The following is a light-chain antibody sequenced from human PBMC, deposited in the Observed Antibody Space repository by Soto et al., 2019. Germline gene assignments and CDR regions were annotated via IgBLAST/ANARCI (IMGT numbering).Light chain of an antibody. CDR1: QSISSW. CDR3: QPNNSYRT. V-gene: IGKV1-5*03. J-gene: IGKJ1*01. Sequence: DIQMTQSPSTLSASVGDRVTITCRASQSISSWLAWYQQKPGKAPKLLIYKASSLESAVPSSFSGSGSATEFTLTISSQQPEDCENYYYQPNNSYRTCGEWTKVEIK. CDR2: KAS.